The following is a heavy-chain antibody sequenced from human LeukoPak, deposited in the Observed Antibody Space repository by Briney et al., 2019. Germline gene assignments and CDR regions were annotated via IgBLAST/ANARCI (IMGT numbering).Heavy chain of an antibody. Sequence: SETLSLTCTVSGGSISTGAYYWTWIRQPAGKGLEWIGRVYSSGNTDYNVSLKSRVTISVDTSKNQFSLKLTSVTAADTAVYYCARDSGSSRGLSEYYYFDYWGQGTLVTVSS. V-gene: IGHV4-61*02. CDR1: GGSISTGAYY. CDR3: ARDSGSSRGLSEYYYFDY. CDR2: VYSSGNT. J-gene: IGHJ4*02. D-gene: IGHD2-2*01.